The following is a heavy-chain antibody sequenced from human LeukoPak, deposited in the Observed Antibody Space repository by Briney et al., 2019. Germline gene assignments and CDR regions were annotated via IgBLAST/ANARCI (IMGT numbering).Heavy chain of an antibody. CDR1: GFTFSNSA. CDR3: AKGIYSSGWSYFDY. Sequence: GGSLRLSCAASGFTFSNSAMSWVRQAPGKGLEWVSTLSGSGITTYYADSVKGRFTISSDNSKNTLYLQMNSLRAEDTAVYYCAKGIYSSGWSYFDYWGHGTLVTVSS. D-gene: IGHD6-19*01. V-gene: IGHV3-23*01. J-gene: IGHJ4*01. CDR2: LSGSGITT.